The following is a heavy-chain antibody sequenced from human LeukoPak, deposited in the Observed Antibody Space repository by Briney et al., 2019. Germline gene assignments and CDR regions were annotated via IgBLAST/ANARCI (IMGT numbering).Heavy chain of an antibody. CDR2: VQYSGFG. V-gene: IGHV4-39*07. D-gene: IGHD3-3*01. J-gene: IGHJ2*01. CDR3: VRGVSNDWYFDL. Sequence: SETLSLTCTVSHGSIATHSYFWGWLRQPPGKGLEFVASVQYSGFGYKSPSLRSRVAVSTDTSKNQFSLRLESVTAADTDVYFCVRGVSNDWYFDLWGSGTLVSISS. CDR1: HGSIATHSYF.